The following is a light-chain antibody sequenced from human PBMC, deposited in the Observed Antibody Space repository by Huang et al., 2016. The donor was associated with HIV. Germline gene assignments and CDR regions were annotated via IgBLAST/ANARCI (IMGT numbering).Light chain of an antibody. CDR3: QQLKTYPVT. Sequence: IHLTQSPSSLSASVGDRVTLTCRASQGIDTYLAWYQKKPGKAPKLLIYSASTVHSEVPSRFSGSRSGTDFTLTIGSRQPEDFATYYCQQLKTYPVTFGGGTTVAIK. CDR2: SAS. J-gene: IGKJ4*01. CDR1: QGIDTY. V-gene: IGKV1-9*01.